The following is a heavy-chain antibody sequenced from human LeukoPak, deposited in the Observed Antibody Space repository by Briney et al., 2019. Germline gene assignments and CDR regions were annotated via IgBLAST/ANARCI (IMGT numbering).Heavy chain of an antibody. J-gene: IGHJ4*02. V-gene: IGHV4-59*01. CDR1: GVSISSYY. CDR3: ARNVYFDY. Sequence: SETLSLTCTVSGVSISSYYWSWIRQPPGKGLEWIGYIYYSGSTNYNPSLKSRVTISVDTSKNQFSLKLSSVTAADTAVYCCARNVYFDYWGQGTLVTVSS. CDR2: IYYSGST.